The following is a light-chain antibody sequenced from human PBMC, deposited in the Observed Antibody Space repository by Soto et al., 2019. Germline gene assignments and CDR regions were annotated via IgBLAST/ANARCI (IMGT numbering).Light chain of an antibody. CDR3: SSYTSSSPWV. CDR2: EVS. Sequence: QSALTQPASVSXSPGQSITISCTGTSSDVGGYNYVSWYQQHPGKAPKLMIYEVSNRPSGVSNRFSGSKSGNTASLTISGLQAEDEADYYCSSYTSSSPWVFGGGTKLTVL. J-gene: IGLJ2*01. V-gene: IGLV2-14*01. CDR1: SSDVGGYNY.